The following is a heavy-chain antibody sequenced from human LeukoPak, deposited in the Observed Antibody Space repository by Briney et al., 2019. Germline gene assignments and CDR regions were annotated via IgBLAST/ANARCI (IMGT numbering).Heavy chain of an antibody. V-gene: IGHV3-23*01. J-gene: IGHJ4*02. CDR1: GFTLSSYA. CDR3: AKDPGDFGSWYFDY. Sequence: GGSLRLSCAASGFTLSSYAMSWVRQAPGKGLEWVSAISGSGGSTYYADSVKGRFTISRDNSKNTLYLQMNSLRAEDTAVYYCAKDPGDFGSWYFDYWGQGTLVTVSS. D-gene: IGHD6-13*01. CDR2: ISGSGGST.